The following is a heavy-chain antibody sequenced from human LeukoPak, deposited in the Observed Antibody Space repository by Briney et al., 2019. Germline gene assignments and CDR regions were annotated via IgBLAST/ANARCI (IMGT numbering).Heavy chain of an antibody. D-gene: IGHD1-26*01. J-gene: IGHJ4*02. CDR3: ARDGGIQWELDY. CDR1: GFTFSSYS. CDR2: ISSSSSYI. Sequence: GGSLRLSCAASGFTFSSYSMNWVRQAPGKGLEWVSSISSSSSYIYYADSVKGRFTISRDNAKNSLYLQMNSLRAEDTAVYYCARDGGIQWELDYWGQGILVTVSS. V-gene: IGHV3-21*01.